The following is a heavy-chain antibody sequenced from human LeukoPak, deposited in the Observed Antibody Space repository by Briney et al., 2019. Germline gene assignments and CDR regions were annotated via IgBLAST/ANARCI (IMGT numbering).Heavy chain of an antibody. V-gene: IGHV4-34*01. Sequence: SETLSLTCAVYGGSFSGYYWSWIRQPPGKGLEWIGEINHSGSTNYNPSLKSRVTISVDTSKNQFSLKLSSVTAADTAVYYCARDKYGDYSAGNFDYWGQGTLVTVSS. CDR1: GGSFSGYY. J-gene: IGHJ4*02. CDR2: INHSGST. CDR3: ARDKYGDYSAGNFDY. D-gene: IGHD4-17*01.